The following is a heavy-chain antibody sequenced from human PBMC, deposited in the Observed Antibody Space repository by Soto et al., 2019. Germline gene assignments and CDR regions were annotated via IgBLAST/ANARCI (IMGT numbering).Heavy chain of an antibody. J-gene: IGHJ6*02. CDR2: IIPIFGTA. CDR3: ARAISNYDVYGMDV. CDR1: GGTFSSYA. V-gene: IGHV1-69*01. D-gene: IGHD3-3*01. Sequence: QVQLVQSGAEVKKPGSSVKVSCKASGGTFSSYAISWVRQAPGQGLEWMGGIIPIFGTANYAQKFQGRVRITADESTSTDYMELSSLRSEDTAVYYCARAISNYDVYGMDVWGQGTTVTVSS.